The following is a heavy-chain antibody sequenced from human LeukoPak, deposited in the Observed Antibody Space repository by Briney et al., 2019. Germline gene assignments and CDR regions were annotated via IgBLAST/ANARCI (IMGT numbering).Heavy chain of an antibody. CDR1: GFTFSSYW. Sequence: PGGSLRLSCAASGFTFSSYWMHWVRQAPGKGLVWVSRINSDGSSTSYADSVKGRFTISRDNAKNTLYLQMNSLRAEDTAVYYCAREYQVPEGWVDYWGQGTLVTVSS. CDR3: AREYQVPEGWVDY. D-gene: IGHD1-1*01. V-gene: IGHV3-74*01. CDR2: INSDGSST. J-gene: IGHJ4*02.